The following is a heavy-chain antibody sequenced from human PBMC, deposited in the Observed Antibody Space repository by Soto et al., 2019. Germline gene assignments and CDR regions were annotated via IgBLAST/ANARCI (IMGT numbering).Heavy chain of an antibody. CDR1: GGSVSSGNW. D-gene: IGHD3-10*01. CDR2: VYHSGST. J-gene: IGHJ6*02. V-gene: IGHV4-4*02. Sequence: QVQLQESGPGLVKPSGTLSLTCAVSGGSVSSGNWWSWVRQPPGKGREWIGEVYHSGSTNYNPSLKSRVTISVDKSKKQFSLKVTSVTAADTAVYYCAREDQGSTDDNYQYYAMDVWGQGTTVTVSS. CDR3: AREDQGSTDDNYQYYAMDV.